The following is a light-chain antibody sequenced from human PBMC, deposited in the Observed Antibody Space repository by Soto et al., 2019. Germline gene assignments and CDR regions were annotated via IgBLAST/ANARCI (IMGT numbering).Light chain of an antibody. CDR3: CSYALIDTYV. Sequence: QSVLTQPASVSGSPGQSITISCTGTSSDVGGYNTVSWYQQHPGKAPKLMIFEVNKRPSGVSNRFSGSKSGNTASLTISGLQPEDEADYYCCSYALIDTYVFGTGTKVTVL. J-gene: IGLJ1*01. CDR1: SSDVGGYNT. CDR2: EVN. V-gene: IGLV2-23*02.